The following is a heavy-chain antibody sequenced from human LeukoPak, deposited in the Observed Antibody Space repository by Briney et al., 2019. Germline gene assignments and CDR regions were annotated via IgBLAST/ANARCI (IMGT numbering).Heavy chain of an antibody. D-gene: IGHD5-24*01. V-gene: IGHV3-74*01. CDR1: GFTFSSYW. Sequence: GGSLRLSCVVSGFTFSSYWMHWVRQAPGKGLVWVSRLSPDGGTIDYSDSVRGRFTISRDNAKDTLYLQMNSLRAEGTAVYYCAKKMTITGWLYYFDYWGQGTLVTVSS. J-gene: IGHJ4*02. CDR2: LSPDGGTI. CDR3: AKKMTITGWLYYFDY.